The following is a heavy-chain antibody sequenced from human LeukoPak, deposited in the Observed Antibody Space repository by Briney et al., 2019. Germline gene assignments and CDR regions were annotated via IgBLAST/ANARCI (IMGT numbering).Heavy chain of an antibody. D-gene: IGHD3-16*01. V-gene: IGHV3-30*04. CDR1: GFTFSSYA. CDR3: AKDQGEGGGIDY. J-gene: IGHJ4*02. CDR2: ISYDGSNK. Sequence: GGSLRLSCAASGFTFSSYAMHWVRQAPGKGLEWVAVISYDGSNKYYADSVKGRFTISRDNSKNTLYLQMNSLRAEDTAVYYCAKDQGEGGGIDYWGQGTLVTVSS.